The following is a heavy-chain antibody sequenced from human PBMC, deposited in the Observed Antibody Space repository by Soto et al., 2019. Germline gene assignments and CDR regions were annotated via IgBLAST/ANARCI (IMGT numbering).Heavy chain of an antibody. D-gene: IGHD2-2*01. J-gene: IGHJ6*04. CDR3: AKNGIYCSSTSCYWSYYYYYGMDV. CDR2: ISYDGSNK. V-gene: IGHV3-30*18. CDR1: GFTFNTYG. Sequence: PGGSLRLSSAASGFTFNTYGMYWVRQAPGKGLERVAAISYDGSNKYHADYVKGRCTISRDNTNNTFYLQMNSPSGLDTSVYYCAKNGIYCSSTSCYWSYYYYYGMDVCGKGTTVTVS.